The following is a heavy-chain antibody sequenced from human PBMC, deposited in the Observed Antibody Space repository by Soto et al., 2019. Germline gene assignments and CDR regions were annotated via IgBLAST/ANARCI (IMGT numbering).Heavy chain of an antibody. CDR1: GFTFSNYA. CDR2: ISGSGDST. J-gene: IGHJ4*02. Sequence: EVQLLESGGGLVQPGGSLRLSCAASGFTFSNYAMSWVRQAPGKGLEWVSVISGSGDSTYYADSVKGPFTISRYNSKNTLYLQMNSLRAEDTAVYYCAKRGAGHSFDYWGQGTLVTVSS. CDR3: AKRGAGHSFDY. V-gene: IGHV3-23*01. D-gene: IGHD6-19*01.